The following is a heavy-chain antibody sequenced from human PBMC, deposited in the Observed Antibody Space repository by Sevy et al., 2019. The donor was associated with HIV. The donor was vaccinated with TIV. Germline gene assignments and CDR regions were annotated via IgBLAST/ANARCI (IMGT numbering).Heavy chain of an antibody. V-gene: IGHV4-59*12. D-gene: IGHD3-3*01. J-gene: IGHJ5*02. CDR3: ARANINRPFGMVITNWFGP. CDR2: INYSGST. CDR1: GGSIRSYY. Sequence: SEILSLTCTVSGGSIRSYYWSWIRQPPGKGLEWIGYINYSGSTNYNPSLKSRVTISVGTSKNQFSLKLTSLTAADTAVYYCARANINRPFGMVITNWFGPWGQGTLVTVSS.